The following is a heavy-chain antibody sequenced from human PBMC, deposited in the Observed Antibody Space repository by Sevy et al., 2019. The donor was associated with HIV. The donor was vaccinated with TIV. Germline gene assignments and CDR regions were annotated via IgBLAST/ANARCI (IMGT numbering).Heavy chain of an antibody. CDR3: ARDRRGGYCSGGSCYSYGMDV. V-gene: IGHV3-7*03. CDR2: IKQDGSEK. J-gene: IGHJ6*02. CDR1: GFTFSSYW. D-gene: IGHD2-15*01. Sequence: GESLKISCAASGFTFSSYWMSWVRQAPGKGLEWVANIKQDGSEKYYVDSVKGRFTISRDNAKNLLYLQMNSLRAEDTAVYYCARDRRGGYCSGGSCYSYGMDVWGHGTTVTVS.